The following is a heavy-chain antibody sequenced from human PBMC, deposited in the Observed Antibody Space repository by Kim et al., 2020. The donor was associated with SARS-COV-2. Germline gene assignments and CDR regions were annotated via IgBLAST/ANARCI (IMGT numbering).Heavy chain of an antibody. D-gene: IGHD2-21*01. Sequence: GGSLRLSCVASGFTFDIYAMSWVRQAPGKGLEWVSVISGGGVNKFYADSVRGRFTISRDNSKNTLFLQMNSLRDEDTALYYCAKVVIMDDYNYYYYYAMDVWGQGPTVTVSS. CDR1: GFTFDIYA. V-gene: IGHV3-23*01. J-gene: IGHJ6*02. CDR2: ISGGGVNK. CDR3: AKVVIMDDYNYYYYYAMDV.